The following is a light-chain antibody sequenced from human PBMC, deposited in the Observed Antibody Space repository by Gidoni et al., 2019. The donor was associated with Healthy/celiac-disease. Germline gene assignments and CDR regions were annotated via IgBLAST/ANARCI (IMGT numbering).Light chain of an antibody. J-gene: IGKJ1*01. V-gene: IGKV3-15*01. CDR3: QQYNNWPPWT. CDR2: GAS. CDR1: QSVRRN. Sequence: IVMTQSPATLSVSPGERATLSCRASQSVRRNLAWYQQKPGQAPRLLISGASPRATGIPARFSGSGSGTEFTLTISSLQSEDFAVYYCQQYNNWPPWTFGQGTKVEIK.